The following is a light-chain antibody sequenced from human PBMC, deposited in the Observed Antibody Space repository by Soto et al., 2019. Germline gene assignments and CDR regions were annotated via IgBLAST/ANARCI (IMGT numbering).Light chain of an antibody. Sequence: DIQMTQSPSTLSASVGDRVTITCRASQSISSWLAWYQQKPGKAPKLLIYKASTLKSGVPSRFSGSGSGTEFTLTISSLQPDDIATYYCQQYDNLPQTFGQGTKVDIK. J-gene: IGKJ1*01. CDR2: KAS. V-gene: IGKV1-5*03. CDR3: QQYDNLPQT. CDR1: QSISSW.